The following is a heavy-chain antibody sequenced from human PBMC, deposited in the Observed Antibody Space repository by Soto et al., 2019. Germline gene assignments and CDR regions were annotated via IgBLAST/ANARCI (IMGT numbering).Heavy chain of an antibody. Sequence: DVQLLESGGHLVQPGGSLRLSCAASGFTFSSYAMSWVRQAPGKGLEWFSSVSAGGDMTYYSDSVKGRFTISRDNSSSTLFLQMNSLRIEDTALYYCARGDRGGSGSPASYYYSGLDVWGQGATVTVS. V-gene: IGHV3-23*01. J-gene: IGHJ6*02. CDR3: ARGDRGGSGSPASYYYSGLDV. D-gene: IGHD3-10*01. CDR2: VSAGGDMT. CDR1: GFTFSSYA.